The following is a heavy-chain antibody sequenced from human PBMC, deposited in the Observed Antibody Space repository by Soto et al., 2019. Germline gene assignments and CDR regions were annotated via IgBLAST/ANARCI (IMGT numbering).Heavy chain of an antibody. CDR1: GFTFSSYG. J-gene: IGHJ3*02. D-gene: IGHD3-10*01. Sequence: QVQLVESGGGVAQPGRSLRLSCAASGFTFSSYGMHWVRQAPGKGLEWVAVIWYDGSNKYYADSVKGRFTISRDNSKNTLYLQMNSLRAEDTAVYYCARVQWFGEFHAFDIWGQGTMVTVSS. CDR3: ARVQWFGEFHAFDI. V-gene: IGHV3-33*01. CDR2: IWYDGSNK.